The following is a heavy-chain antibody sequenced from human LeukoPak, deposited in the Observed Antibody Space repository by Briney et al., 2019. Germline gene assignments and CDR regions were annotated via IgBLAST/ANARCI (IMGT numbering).Heavy chain of an antibody. CDR1: GFTFSTYW. CDR3: ARASSSKNVQDVDV. D-gene: IGHD4-11*01. J-gene: IGHJ6*02. V-gene: IGHV3-7*01. CDR2: IKQDGSET. Sequence: GGTLRLSCAASGFTFSTYWMIWVRQTPGKGLGWVASIKQDGSETHYVDSVKGRFTISRDNTKNSLYLQMNSLRAEDTAVYYCARASSSKNVQDVDVWGQGTTVTVSS.